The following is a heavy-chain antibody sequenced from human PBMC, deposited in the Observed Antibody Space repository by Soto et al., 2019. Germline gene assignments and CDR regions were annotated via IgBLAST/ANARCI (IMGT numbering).Heavy chain of an antibody. CDR2: IIPIFGTA. Sequence: SVKVSCKASGGTFSSYAISWVRQAPGQGLEWMGGIIPIFGTANYAQKFQGRVTITADESTSTAYMELSSLRSEGTAVYYCARDCSGGSCYSAEHYYYGMDVWGQGTTVTVSS. D-gene: IGHD2-15*01. V-gene: IGHV1-69*13. CDR3: ARDCSGGSCYSAEHYYYGMDV. J-gene: IGHJ6*02. CDR1: GGTFSSYA.